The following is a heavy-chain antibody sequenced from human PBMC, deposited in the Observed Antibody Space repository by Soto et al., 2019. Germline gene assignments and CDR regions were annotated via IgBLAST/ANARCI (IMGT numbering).Heavy chain of an antibody. CDR1: GYTFTSYD. D-gene: IGHD3-10*01. CDR2: MNPNSGNT. Sequence: ASVKVSCKASGYTFTSYDINWVRQATGQGLEWMGWMNPNSGNTGYAQKFQGRVTMTRNTSISTAYMELSSLRSEDTAVYYCARGGAALRPILELSIEEFSKRSYYYYYMDVWGKGTTVTVSS. V-gene: IGHV1-8*01. J-gene: IGHJ6*03. CDR3: ARGGAALRPILELSIEEFSKRSYYYYYMDV.